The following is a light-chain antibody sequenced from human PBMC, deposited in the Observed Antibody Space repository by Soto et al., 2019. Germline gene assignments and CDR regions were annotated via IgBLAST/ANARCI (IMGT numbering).Light chain of an antibody. CDR2: GVS. Sequence: EIVLTQSPATLSLSPGERATLSCRASQSVSSSYLAWYQQKPGQAPRLLIYGVSSRATGIPDRFSGSGSGTDFTLTISRLEPEDFAVYYCQQYGSSPRTFGQGTKVE. CDR3: QQYGSSPRT. J-gene: IGKJ1*01. CDR1: QSVSSSY. V-gene: IGKV3-20*01.